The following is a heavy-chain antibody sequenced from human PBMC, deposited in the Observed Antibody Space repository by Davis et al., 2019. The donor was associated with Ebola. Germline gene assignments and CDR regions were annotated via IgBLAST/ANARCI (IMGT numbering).Heavy chain of an antibody. Sequence: AASVKLSCKASAYTFTRYSMHWVRQAPGQGLEWLGWISAYNGNTNYAQKLQGRVTMTTDTSTSTADMEVGSLRSDDTAVYYCARAQFPTTSDHWGQGTLVTVSS. CDR3: ARAQFPTTSDH. D-gene: IGHD1-1*01. CDR1: AYTFTRYS. CDR2: ISAYNGNT. J-gene: IGHJ4*02. V-gene: IGHV1-18*04.